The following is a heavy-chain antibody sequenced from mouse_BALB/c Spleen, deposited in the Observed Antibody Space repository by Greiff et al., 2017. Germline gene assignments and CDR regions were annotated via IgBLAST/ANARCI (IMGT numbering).Heavy chain of an antibody. J-gene: IGHJ2*01. V-gene: IGHV1-69*02. Sequence: QVQLQQPGAELVRPGASVKLSCKASGYTFTSYWINWVKQRPGQGLEWIGNIYPSDSYTNYNQKFKDKATLTVDKSSSTAYMQLSSPTSEDSAVYYCTRSEYGNYFFDYWGQGTTLTVSS. CDR1: GYTFTSYW. D-gene: IGHD2-10*02. CDR3: TRSEYGNYFFDY. CDR2: IYPSDSYT.